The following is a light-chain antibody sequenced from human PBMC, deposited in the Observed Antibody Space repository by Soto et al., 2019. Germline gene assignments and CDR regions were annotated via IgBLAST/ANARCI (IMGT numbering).Light chain of an antibody. V-gene: IGLV2-14*03. CDR2: DVT. Sequence: QSALTQPASVSGSPGQSITLSCTGTSSDVGGYNYVSWYQHHPGKAPKLIIYDVTNRPSGVSNPFSGSKSGNTASLIISGLQPEEEADYYCSSYTTSNTRQIVFGTGTKVTVL. J-gene: IGLJ1*01. CDR1: SSDVGGYNY. CDR3: SSYTTSNTRQIV.